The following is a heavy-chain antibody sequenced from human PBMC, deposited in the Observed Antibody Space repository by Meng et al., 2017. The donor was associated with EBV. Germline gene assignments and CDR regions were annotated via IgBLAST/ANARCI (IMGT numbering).Heavy chain of an antibody. Sequence: LNLQHWAATHLNRSETLSLTCAVYGGFCSGYYWSWIRQPPGKGLEWIGEINHSGSTNYNPSLKSRVTISVDTSKNQFSLKLSSVTTADTAVYYCARGSRRLPRFNWFDPWGQGTLVTVSS. V-gene: IGHV4-34*01. J-gene: IGHJ5*02. CDR2: INHSGST. D-gene: IGHD3-3*01. CDR1: GGFCSGYY. CDR3: ARGSRRLPRFNWFDP.